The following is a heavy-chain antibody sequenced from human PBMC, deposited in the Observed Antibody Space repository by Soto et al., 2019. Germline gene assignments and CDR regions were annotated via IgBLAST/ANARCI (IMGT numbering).Heavy chain of an antibody. D-gene: IGHD3-22*01. CDR2: ISPYSDET. V-gene: IGHV1-18*01. Sequence: QAQLVQSGAEVKKPGASVRVSCKATGYTFSSYAISWVRQAPGQGLEWLGWISPYSDETQYAQKTQGRVFMTIDRTARAACLDRRRLRSDDTGVYSCATGGYYDSSGARNYHYYGMHVWGQGTTVTVSS. J-gene: IGHJ6*02. CDR1: GYTFSSYA. CDR3: ATGGYYDSSGARNYHYYGMHV.